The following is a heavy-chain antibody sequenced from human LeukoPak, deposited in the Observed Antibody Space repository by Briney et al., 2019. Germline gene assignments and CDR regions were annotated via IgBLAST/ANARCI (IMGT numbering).Heavy chain of an antibody. V-gene: IGHV4-31*11. D-gene: IGHD4-17*01. CDR3: ARGRDGDYAFGY. CDR1: GGSIRGGAYY. J-gene: IGHJ4*02. CDR2: IYYSGST. Sequence: SETLSLTCAVSGGSIRGGAYYWSWIRQHPGKGLEWIGYIYYSGSTNYKSSLKSRVSISVDTSKNQFSLKLSSVTAADTAVYYCARGRDGDYAFGYWGQGTLVTVSS.